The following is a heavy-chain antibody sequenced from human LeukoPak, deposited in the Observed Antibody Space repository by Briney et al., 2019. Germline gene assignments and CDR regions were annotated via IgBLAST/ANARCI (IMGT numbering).Heavy chain of an antibody. CDR1: GFTVSLSW. V-gene: IGHV3-74*01. J-gene: IGHJ1*01. CDR2: INYDARSR. CDR3: VRGAGPGTPFD. D-gene: IGHD1-1*01. Sequence: GGSLRLSCAASGFTVSLSWMHWVRQAPGKGLEWVSSINYDARSRTYADSMKGRLTISRDNAKNTLFLQMNSLRVEDTAIYSCVRGAGPGTPFDWGQGILVTVSS.